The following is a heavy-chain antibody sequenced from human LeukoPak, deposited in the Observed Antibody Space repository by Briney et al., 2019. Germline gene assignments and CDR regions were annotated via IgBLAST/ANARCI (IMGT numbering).Heavy chain of an antibody. CDR2: ISANNGET. D-gene: IGHD3-10*01. Sequence: GASVKVSCKASGYTFTDYGISWVRQAPGQGLEWMAWISANNGETRYAQNLQGRVTMTTDTSTSTAYMELRSLRSDDTAVYYCASARLYGSGNYPFDYWGQGTLVTVSS. V-gene: IGHV1-18*04. CDR3: ASARLYGSGNYPFDY. J-gene: IGHJ4*02. CDR1: GYTFTDYG.